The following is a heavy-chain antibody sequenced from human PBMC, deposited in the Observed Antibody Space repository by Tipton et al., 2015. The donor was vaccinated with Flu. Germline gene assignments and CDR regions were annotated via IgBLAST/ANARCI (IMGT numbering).Heavy chain of an antibody. D-gene: IGHD3-10*02. CDR2: IYSSGST. CDR3: ARCSGSGTDVIYDY. CDR1: GGSLSSFY. Sequence: TLSLTCTVSGGSLSSFYWSWIRQPAGKGLERIGRIYSSGSTKYSPAFKSRVTLSVDTSKNQFSLNLSSVTASDTALYFCARCSGSGTDVIYDYWGQGTLVTVSS. J-gene: IGHJ4*02. V-gene: IGHV4-4*07.